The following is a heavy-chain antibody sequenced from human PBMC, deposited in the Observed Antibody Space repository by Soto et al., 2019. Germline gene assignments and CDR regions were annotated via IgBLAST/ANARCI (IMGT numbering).Heavy chain of an antibody. CDR3: ARERGWYFDL. Sequence: QVQVVQSGAEVKKPGASVKVSCKASGYTFTSYAISWVRQAPGQGPEWMGWISGYNANTNYAQNLQDRVIMTTDAPTTTAYMELRSLTSDDTAVYYCARERGWYFDLWGRGTLVTVSS. J-gene: IGHJ2*01. V-gene: IGHV1-18*01. CDR1: GYTFTSYA. D-gene: IGHD3-10*01. CDR2: ISGYNANT.